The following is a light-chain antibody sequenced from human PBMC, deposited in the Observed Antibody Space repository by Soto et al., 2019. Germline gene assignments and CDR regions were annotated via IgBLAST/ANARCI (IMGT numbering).Light chain of an antibody. J-gene: IGLJ1*01. CDR1: SSDVGSYSL. Sequence: QSVLTRLASVSGSPGQSITISCTGASSDVGSYSLVSWYQQHPGQAPKVIIYEGSKRPSGVSNRFSASKSGNTASLTISGLQAEDEADYYCCSYAGSSTYVFGTGTKVTVL. V-gene: IGLV2-23*01. CDR3: CSYAGSSTYV. CDR2: EGS.